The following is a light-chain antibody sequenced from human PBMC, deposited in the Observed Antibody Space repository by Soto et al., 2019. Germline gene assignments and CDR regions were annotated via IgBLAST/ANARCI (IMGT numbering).Light chain of an antibody. CDR3: QQYNSYS. V-gene: IGKV1-17*01. CDR1: QDIRDD. J-gene: IGKJ1*01. Sequence: DIQMTQSPSSLSASVGDRVIITCRASQDIRDDLGWYQQKPGTAPKVLIYHASNLQSGVPSRFSGSGSGTEFTLTISSLQPDDFATYYCQQYNSYSFGQGTKVDIK. CDR2: HAS.